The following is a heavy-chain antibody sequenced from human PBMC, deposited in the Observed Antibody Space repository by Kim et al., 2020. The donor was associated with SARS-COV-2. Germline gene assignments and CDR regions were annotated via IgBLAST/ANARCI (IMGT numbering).Heavy chain of an antibody. Sequence: SETLSLTCTVSGGSISSGGYYWSWIRQHPGKGLEWIGYIYYSGSTYYNPSLKSRVTISVDTSKNQFSLKLSSVTAADTAVYYCARVRTTMIVVVMYFDYWGQGTLVTVSS. V-gene: IGHV4-31*03. J-gene: IGHJ4*02. CDR3: ARVRTTMIVVVMYFDY. CDR1: GGSISSGGYY. CDR2: IYYSGST. D-gene: IGHD3-22*01.